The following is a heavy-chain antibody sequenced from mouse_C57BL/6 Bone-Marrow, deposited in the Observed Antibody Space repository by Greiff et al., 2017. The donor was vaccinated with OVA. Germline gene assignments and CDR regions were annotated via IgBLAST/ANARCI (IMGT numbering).Heavy chain of an antibody. Sequence: VQLQQSGAELVRPGASVTLSCKASGYTFTDYEMHWVKQTPVHGLEWIGAIDPETGGTAYNQKFKGKAILTADKSSSTAYMELRSLTSEDSAVYYCTRSIDYGSRAWFAYWGQGTLVTVSA. J-gene: IGHJ3*01. CDR2: IDPETGGT. CDR3: TRSIDYGSRAWFAY. D-gene: IGHD1-1*01. CDR1: GYTFTDYE. V-gene: IGHV1-15*01.